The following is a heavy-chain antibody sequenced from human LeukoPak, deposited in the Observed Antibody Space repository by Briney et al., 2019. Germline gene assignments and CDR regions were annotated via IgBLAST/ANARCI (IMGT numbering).Heavy chain of an antibody. CDR3: AGESVSSGWYDY. Sequence: GGSLRLSCAAPGFMFHDYAIHWVRQAPGKGLEWVSLISGDGGSTFYADSVKGRFTISRDNSKNSLYLQMNSLRSDDTALYYCAGESVSSGWYDYWGQGTLVTVST. CDR1: GFMFHDYA. V-gene: IGHV3-43*02. D-gene: IGHD6-19*01. CDR2: ISGDGGST. J-gene: IGHJ4*02.